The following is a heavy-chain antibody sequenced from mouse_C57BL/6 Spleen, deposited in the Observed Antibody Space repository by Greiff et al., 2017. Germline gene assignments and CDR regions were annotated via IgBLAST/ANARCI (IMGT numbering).Heavy chain of an antibody. Sequence: EVKLQESGPGLVKPSQSLSLTCSVTGYSITSGYYWNWIRQFPGNKLEWMGYISYDGSNNYNPSLKNRIPITRDTSKNQFFLKLNSVTTEDTATYYCAREGIYYDYWFAYWGQGTLVTVSA. D-gene: IGHD2-4*01. CDR1: GYSITSGYY. CDR3: AREGIYYDYWFAY. J-gene: IGHJ3*01. CDR2: ISYDGSN. V-gene: IGHV3-6*01.